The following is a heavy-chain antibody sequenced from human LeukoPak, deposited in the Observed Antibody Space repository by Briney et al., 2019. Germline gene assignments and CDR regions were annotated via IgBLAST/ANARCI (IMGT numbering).Heavy chain of an antibody. Sequence: SETLSLTCTVSGGSISGYYWSWIRQPAGKGLEWIGRIYTSGSTNYNPSLKSRVTMSVDTSKNQFSLKLSSVTAADTAVYYCARDPRHIGWYGMDVWGQGTTVTVSS. D-gene: IGHD6-19*01. CDR3: ARDPRHIGWYGMDV. J-gene: IGHJ6*02. CDR2: IYTSGST. V-gene: IGHV4-4*07. CDR1: GGSISGYY.